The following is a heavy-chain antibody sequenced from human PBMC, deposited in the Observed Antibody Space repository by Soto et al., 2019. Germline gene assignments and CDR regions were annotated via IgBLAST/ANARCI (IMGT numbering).Heavy chain of an antibody. D-gene: IGHD2-21*02. CDR2: IHHSGST. V-gene: IGHV4-4*02. J-gene: IGHJ4*02. Sequence: SETLSIACHLSSGCISTILWCSWLRQPPGNGLEWIGEIHHSGSTNYNPSLKSRVTISVDKSKNQFSLKLSSVTAAVTAVYYCARGVYGRDSSWGQGTLVTVSS. CDR1: SGCISTILW. CDR3: ARGVYGRDSS.